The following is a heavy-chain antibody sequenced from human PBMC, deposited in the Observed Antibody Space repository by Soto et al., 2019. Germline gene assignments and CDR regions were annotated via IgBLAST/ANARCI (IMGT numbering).Heavy chain of an antibody. CDR3: AKVTKRAAAGRYEYYRYGMDV. CDR2: ISGSGGSS. D-gene: IGHD6-13*01. V-gene: IGHV3-23*01. J-gene: IGHJ6*02. CDR1: GFAFSTYA. Sequence: GGSLRLSCAASGFAFSTYAMTWVRQAPGKGLEWVSVISGSGGSSYYAASVKGRFTISRDNSKNTLFLQMNGLRAEDTAVYYCAKVTKRAAAGRYEYYRYGMDVWGQGTTVTVSS.